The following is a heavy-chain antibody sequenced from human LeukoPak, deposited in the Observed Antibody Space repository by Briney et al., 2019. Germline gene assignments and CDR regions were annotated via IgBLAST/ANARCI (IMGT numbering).Heavy chain of an antibody. CDR2: INHSGST. V-gene: IGHV4-34*01. J-gene: IGHJ4*02. Sequence: SETLSLTCAAYGGSFSGYYGGWIRQPPGKGLEWIGEINHSGSTNYNPSLKSRVTISVDTSKNQFSLKLSSVTAADTAVYYCARSVRQWEPYYFDYWGQGTLVTVSS. CDR1: GGSFSGYY. D-gene: IGHD1-26*01. CDR3: ARSVRQWEPYYFDY.